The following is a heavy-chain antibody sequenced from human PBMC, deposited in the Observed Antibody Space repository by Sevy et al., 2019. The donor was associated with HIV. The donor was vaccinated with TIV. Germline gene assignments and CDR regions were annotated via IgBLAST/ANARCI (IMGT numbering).Heavy chain of an antibody. Sequence: GGSLRLSCAASGFTFSSYWMSWVRQAPGKGLEWVANIKQDGSEKYYVDSVKGRFTISRDNAKNSLYLQMNSLRAEDTAEYYCARDGCTGGVCQRHYYYYGMDVWGQGTTVTVSS. CDR3: ARDGCTGGVCQRHYYYYGMDV. J-gene: IGHJ6*02. V-gene: IGHV3-7*03. CDR1: GFTFSSYW. CDR2: IKQDGSEK. D-gene: IGHD2-8*02.